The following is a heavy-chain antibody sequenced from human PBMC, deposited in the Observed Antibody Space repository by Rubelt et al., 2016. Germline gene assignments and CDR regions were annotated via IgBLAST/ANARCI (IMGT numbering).Heavy chain of an antibody. Sequence: VQLVESGGGVVQPGRSLRLSCAASGFNFSNYGMHWVRQAPGKGLEWVGRIKRKSDVGTTDYAAPVKGRFTISRDDSKSIAYLQMNSLKTDDSAVYYCTLDLEKYRLFDPWGQGTLVTVSS. V-gene: IGHV3-15*07. D-gene: IGHD6-6*01. CDR2: IKRKSDVGTT. CDR1: GFNFSNYG. J-gene: IGHJ5*02. CDR3: TLDLEKYRLFDP.